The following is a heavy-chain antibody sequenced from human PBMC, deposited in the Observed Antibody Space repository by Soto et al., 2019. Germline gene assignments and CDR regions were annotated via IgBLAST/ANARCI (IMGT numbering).Heavy chain of an antibody. CDR1: GGSISSSSYY. J-gene: IGHJ6*02. Sequence: SETLSLTCTVSGGSISSSSYYWGWIRQPPGKGLEWIGSIYYSGSTYYNPSLKSRVTISVDTSKNQFSLKLSSVTAADTAVYYCSSQRIAAAGADYYYYGMDVWGQGTTVTVSS. CDR3: SSQRIAAAGADYYYYGMDV. CDR2: IYYSGST. D-gene: IGHD6-13*01. V-gene: IGHV4-39*01.